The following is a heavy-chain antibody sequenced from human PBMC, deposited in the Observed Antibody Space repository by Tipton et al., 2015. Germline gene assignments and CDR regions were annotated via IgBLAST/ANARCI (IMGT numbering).Heavy chain of an antibody. V-gene: IGHV4-31*02. CDR2: IHYSGST. D-gene: IGHD3-16*02. Sequence: SWVRQHPGKGLEWIGYIHYSGSTYYNPSLKSRVRISVDTSKNQFSLKLTSLTAADTAVYYCARAMITSGGIIAFDYWGQGTLATVSS. CDR3: ARAMITSGGIIAFDY. J-gene: IGHJ4*02.